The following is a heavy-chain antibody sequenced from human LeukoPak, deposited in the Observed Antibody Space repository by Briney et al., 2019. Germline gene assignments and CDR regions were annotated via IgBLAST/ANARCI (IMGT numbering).Heavy chain of an antibody. D-gene: IGHD3-3*01. J-gene: IGHJ5*02. CDR1: GFTFSSYW. Sequence: PGGSLRLSCAASGFTFSSYWMHWVRQAPGKGLVWVSRINTDGSSTSYADSVKGRFTISRDNAKNTLYLQMNSLRAEDTAVYYCARNYDSWSGPTSNWFDPWCQGTLVTVSS. CDR3: ARNYDSWSGPTSNWFDP. V-gene: IGHV3-74*01. CDR2: INTDGSST.